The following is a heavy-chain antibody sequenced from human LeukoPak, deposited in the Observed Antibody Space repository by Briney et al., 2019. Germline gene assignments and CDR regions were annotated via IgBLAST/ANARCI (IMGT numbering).Heavy chain of an antibody. D-gene: IGHD1-20*01. CDR1: GFTFSSYW. J-gene: IGHJ4*02. V-gene: IGHV3-74*01. CDR2: INVDGGTT. CDR3: ARDMTGPLDY. Sequence: PGGSPRLSCEASGFTFSSYWMHWVRQASGKGLVWISRINVDGGTTDYADSVRGRFTISRDNAKNTLYLQMNNLRAEDTAVYYCARDMTGPLDYWGQGTLVTASS.